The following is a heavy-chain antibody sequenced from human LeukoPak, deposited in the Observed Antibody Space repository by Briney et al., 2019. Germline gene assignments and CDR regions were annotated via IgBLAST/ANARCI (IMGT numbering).Heavy chain of an antibody. D-gene: IGHD2-2*02. CDR2: ISSSGSTI. CDR3: ARVSGTKSAAIPFYYYYYMDV. CDR1: GFTFSDYY. Sequence: GGSLRLSCAASGFTFSDYYMSWIRQAPGKGLEWVSYISSSGSTIYYADSVKGRFTISRDNAKNSLYLQMNSLRAEDTAVYYCARVSGTKSAAIPFYYYYYMDVWGKGTTVTVSS. V-gene: IGHV3-11*04. J-gene: IGHJ6*03.